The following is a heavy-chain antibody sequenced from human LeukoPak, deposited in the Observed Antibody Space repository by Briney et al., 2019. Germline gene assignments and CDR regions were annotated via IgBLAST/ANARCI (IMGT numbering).Heavy chain of an antibody. V-gene: IGHV3-74*01. D-gene: IGHD6-13*01. J-gene: IGHJ4*02. CDR2: INSDGSTT. CDR3: ARVGVFSSSWLLY. CDR1: GLTFSSYW. Sequence: GGSLRLSCAASGLTFSSYWMHWVRQAPGKGLVWVSRINSDGSTTTYADSVKGRFTVYRDNAKNSLYLQMNSLRAEDTAVYYCARVGVFSSSWLLYWGQGTLVTVSS.